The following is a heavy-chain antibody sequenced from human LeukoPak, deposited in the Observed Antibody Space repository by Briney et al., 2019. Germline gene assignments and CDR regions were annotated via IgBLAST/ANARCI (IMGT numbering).Heavy chain of an antibody. CDR1: GFTFSNYW. CDR2: IKQDGSEK. V-gene: IGHV3-7*05. CDR3: ARDPYSSTWSYGMDA. Sequence: GGSLRLSCTASGFTFSNYWMSWVRQTPEKGLEWVANIKQDGSEKVYVDSVKGRFTISRDNAQTSLYLHMNSLRPEDTAVYYCARDPYSSTWSYGMDAWGQGTTVTVSS. D-gene: IGHD6-13*01. J-gene: IGHJ6*02.